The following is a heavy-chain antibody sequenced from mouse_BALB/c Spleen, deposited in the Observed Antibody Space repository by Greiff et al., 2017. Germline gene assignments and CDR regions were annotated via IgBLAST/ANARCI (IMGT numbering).Heavy chain of an antibody. Sequence: EVKLVESGGGLVKPGGSLKLSCAASGFTFSSYAMSWVRQTPEQRLEWVASISSGGSTSYPDSVKGRFTISRDNARNILYLQMSSLRSEDTDMYYCARGGYDGFDYWGQGTTLTVSS. D-gene: IGHD2-2*01. V-gene: IGHV5-6-5*01. CDR2: ISSGGST. CDR3: ARGGYDGFDY. CDR1: GFTFSSYA. J-gene: IGHJ2*01.